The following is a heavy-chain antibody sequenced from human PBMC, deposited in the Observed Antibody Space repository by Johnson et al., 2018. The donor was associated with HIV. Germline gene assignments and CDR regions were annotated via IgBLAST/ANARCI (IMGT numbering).Heavy chain of an antibody. CDR2: LFSGGST. J-gene: IGHJ3*02. CDR1: GFTFSNAW. CDR3: ARACRDGYTCDAFDI. V-gene: IGHV3-66*01. D-gene: IGHD5-24*01. Sequence: EVQLVESGGGLVQPGGSLRLSCAASGFTFSNAWMNWVRQAPGKGLEWVSVLFSGGSTYYADSVKGRFTISRDNSKNTLYLQMNSLRAEDTAVYYCARACRDGYTCDAFDIWGQGTMVTVSS.